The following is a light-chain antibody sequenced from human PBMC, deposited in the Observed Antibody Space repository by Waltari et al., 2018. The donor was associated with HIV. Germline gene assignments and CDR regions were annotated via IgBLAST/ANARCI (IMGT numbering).Light chain of an antibody. CDR2: MNS. CDR3: AAWDASLSAWV. V-gene: IGLV1-47*01. Sequence: QSVLTQPPSASGTPGQRVTISCSGSNSNIGSNYVYWYQQLPGPAPKLLMYMNSQRPAGVPDRFSGSKSGTSASLAISGLRSDDEAEYYCAAWDASLSAWVFGGGTKLTVL. J-gene: IGLJ3*02. CDR1: NSNIGSNY.